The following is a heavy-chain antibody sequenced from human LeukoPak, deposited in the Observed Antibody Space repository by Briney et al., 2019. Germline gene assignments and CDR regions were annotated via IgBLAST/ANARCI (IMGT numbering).Heavy chain of an antibody. V-gene: IGHV1-2*02. D-gene: IGHD3-22*01. CDR1: GYTFITYY. CDR3: ARAGVWDYSDSSGYHNAAFDI. J-gene: IGHJ3*02. Sequence: ASVKVSCKTSGYTFITYYIHWLRQAPGQGLEWMGWINPSSGGTNYAQKFQGRVTVTRDTSISTAYMDLSRLRSDDTAVYYCARAGVWDYSDSSGYHNAAFDIWGQGTMVTVSS. CDR2: INPSSGGT.